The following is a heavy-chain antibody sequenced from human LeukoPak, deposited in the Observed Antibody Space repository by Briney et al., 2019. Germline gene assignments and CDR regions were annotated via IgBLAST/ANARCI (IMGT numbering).Heavy chain of an antibody. Sequence: ASVKVSCKASGYTFTSYDINWVRQATGQGLEWMGWMNPNSGNTGYAQKCQGRVTITRNTSISKAYIELSSLRSEDTAVYYCARGGPRDYYEDYWGQGTLVTVSS. CDR1: GYTFTSYD. CDR3: ARGGPRDYYEDY. D-gene: IGHD3-22*01. J-gene: IGHJ4*02. V-gene: IGHV1-8*03. CDR2: MNPNSGNT.